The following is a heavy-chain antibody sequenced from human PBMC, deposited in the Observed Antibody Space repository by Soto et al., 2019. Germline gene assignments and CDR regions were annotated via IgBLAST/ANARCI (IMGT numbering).Heavy chain of an antibody. J-gene: IGHJ4*02. CDR2: IYYSGGT. CDR1: GGKSRDDDDY. Sequence: TVAGGKSRDDDDYWIWIKEPPGKGLEWIGYIYYSGGTYYNPSLKSRVTISVDTSKNQFSLKLSSVTAADTAVYYCARDRVSPLLIFDFWVQGTLVPVS. CDR3: ARDRVSPLLIFDF. V-gene: IGHV4-30-4*01. D-gene: IGHD6-13*01.